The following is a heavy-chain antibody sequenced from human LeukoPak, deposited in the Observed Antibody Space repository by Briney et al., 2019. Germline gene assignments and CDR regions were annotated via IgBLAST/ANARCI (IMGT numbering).Heavy chain of an antibody. CDR1: GGSISSYY. V-gene: IGHV4-39*01. J-gene: IGHJ5*02. CDR3: ARQYSSGWGS. Sequence: PSETLSLTCTVSGGSISSYYWSWIRQPPGQGLEWIGSIFYGGSTYYNPSLKSRVTISVDTSRNQFSLKLSSVTAADTAVYYCARQYSSGWGSWGQGTLVTVSS. D-gene: IGHD6-19*01. CDR2: IFYGGST.